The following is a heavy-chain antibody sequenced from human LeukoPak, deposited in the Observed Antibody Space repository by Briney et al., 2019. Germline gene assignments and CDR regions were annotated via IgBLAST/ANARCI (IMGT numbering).Heavy chain of an antibody. CDR2: IYSGGST. D-gene: IGHD4-17*01. J-gene: IGHJ3*02. V-gene: IGHV3-53*01. CDR1: GFTVSSNY. CDR3: ARADYDDAFDI. Sequence: GGSLRLSCAASGFTVSSNYMSWVRQAPGKGLEWVSVIYSGGSTYYADSVKGRFTISRDNSKNTLYLQMNSLRAEDTAVYYCARADYDDAFDIWGQGTMVTVSS.